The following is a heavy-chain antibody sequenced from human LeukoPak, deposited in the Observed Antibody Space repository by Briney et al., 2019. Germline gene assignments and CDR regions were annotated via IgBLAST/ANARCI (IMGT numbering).Heavy chain of an antibody. CDR1: GGSFSGYY. CDR2: INHSGST. D-gene: IGHD3-16*02. V-gene: IGHV4-34*01. Sequence: KASETLSLTCAVYGGSFSGYYWSWIRQPPGKGLEWIEEINHSGSTNYNPSLKSRVTISVDTSKNQFSLKLSSVTAADTAVYYCARGGKMITFGGVIVTVPFDYWGQGTLVTVSS. J-gene: IGHJ4*02. CDR3: ARGGKMITFGGVIVTVPFDY.